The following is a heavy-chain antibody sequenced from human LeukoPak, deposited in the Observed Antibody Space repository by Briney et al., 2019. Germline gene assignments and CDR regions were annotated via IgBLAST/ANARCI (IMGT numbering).Heavy chain of an antibody. CDR3: AREQSTSYVYYFDY. CDR1: GYTFTGYY. J-gene: IGHJ4*02. Sequence: ASVKVSCKASGYTFTGYYMHWVRQAPGQGLEWMGWINPNSGGTNYAQKFQGRVTMTRDTSISTAYMELSRLRSEDTAVYYCAREQSTSYVYYFDYWGQGTLVTVSS. CDR2: INPNSGGT. V-gene: IGHV1-2*02. D-gene: IGHD2-2*01.